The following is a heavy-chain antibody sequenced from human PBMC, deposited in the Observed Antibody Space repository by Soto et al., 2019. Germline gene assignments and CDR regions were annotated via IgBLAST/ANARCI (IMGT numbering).Heavy chain of an antibody. D-gene: IGHD3-16*01. CDR3: ARVRLSGYYYYMDV. V-gene: IGHV4-59*01. J-gene: IGHJ6*03. Sequence: SETLSLTCTVSGGSISSYYWSWIRQPPGKGLEWIGYIYYSGSTNYNPSLKSRVTISVDTSKNQFSLKLSSVTAADTAVYYCARVRLSGYYYYMDVWGKGTTVTVSS. CDR1: GGSISSYY. CDR2: IYYSGST.